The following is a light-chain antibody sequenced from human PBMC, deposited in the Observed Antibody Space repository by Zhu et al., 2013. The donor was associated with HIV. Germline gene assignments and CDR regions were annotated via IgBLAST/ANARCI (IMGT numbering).Light chain of an antibody. CDR3: QQYGSSPLT. J-gene: IGKJ4*01. Sequence: EIVLAQSPGTLSLSPGETATLSCGASYPVSRSYLVWYQQRPGQAPRLVMYGAYTRAPDVPDRFSGSGSGTEFTLTISSLQSEDFAVYYCQQYGSSPLTFGGGTKVEIK. CDR2: GAY. CDR1: YPVSRSY. V-gene: IGKV3-20*01.